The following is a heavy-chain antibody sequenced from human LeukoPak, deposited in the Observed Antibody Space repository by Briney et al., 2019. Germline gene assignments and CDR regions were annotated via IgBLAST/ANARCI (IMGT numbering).Heavy chain of an antibody. CDR2: IYHSGST. J-gene: IGHJ4*02. CDR3: ARGGFDRSGYYIDY. CDR1: SYSISRGYY. Sequence: PSDPLSLTCTLSSYSISRGYYWGWIRQPPGKGLEWIGSIYHSGSTYYNPSLKSRVTISGDTSKNPLSLKLSAVSAEDTAVYYCARGGFDRSGYYIDYWGQGTLVTVSS. V-gene: IGHV4-38-2*02. D-gene: IGHD3-22*01.